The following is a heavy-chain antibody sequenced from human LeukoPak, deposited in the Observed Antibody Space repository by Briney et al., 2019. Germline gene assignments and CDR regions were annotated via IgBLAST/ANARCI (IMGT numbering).Heavy chain of an antibody. Sequence: PSETLSLTCAVSGASMRDHYWTWIRQPPGKGLEWIGNIYYMLNANSYNPSLESRVSISMDTPGTQFSLKLNSVTAADTAVYYCARGNYGSGSYYNAPGLFDYWGQGTLVTVSS. CDR1: GASMRDHY. V-gene: IGHV4-59*11. CDR2: IYYMLNA. J-gene: IGHJ4*02. D-gene: IGHD3-10*01. CDR3: ARGNYGSGSYYNAPGLFDY.